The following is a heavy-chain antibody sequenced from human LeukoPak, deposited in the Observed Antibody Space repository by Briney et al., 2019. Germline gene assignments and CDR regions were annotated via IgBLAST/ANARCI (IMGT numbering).Heavy chain of an antibody. Sequence: ASVKVSCKASGYTFTSYDINWVRQATGQGLEWMGRMNPNSGNTGYAQKFQGRVTITRNTSISTAYMELSSLRSEDTAVYYCARTSGSYYSDYWGQGTLVTVSS. J-gene: IGHJ4*02. CDR3: ARTSGSYYSDY. V-gene: IGHV1-8*03. D-gene: IGHD1-26*01. CDR1: GYTFTSYD. CDR2: MNPNSGNT.